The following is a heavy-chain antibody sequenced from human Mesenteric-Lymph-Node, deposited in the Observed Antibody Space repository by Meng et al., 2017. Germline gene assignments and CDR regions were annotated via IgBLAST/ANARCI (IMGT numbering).Heavy chain of an antibody. CDR1: GFTFSSYS. CDR3: AREECGSCSYYYYYGMDV. D-gene: IGHD2-15*01. CDR2: ISSSSSYI. Sequence: GESLKISCAASGFTFSSYSMNWVRQAPGKGLEWVSSISSSSSYIYYADSVKGRFTISRDNAKNSLYLQMNSLRAEDTAVYYCAREECGSCSYYYYYGMDVWGQGTTVTVSS. V-gene: IGHV3-21*01. J-gene: IGHJ6*02.